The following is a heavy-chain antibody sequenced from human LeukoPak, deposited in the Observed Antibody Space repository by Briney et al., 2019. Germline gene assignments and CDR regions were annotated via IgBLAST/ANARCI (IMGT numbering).Heavy chain of an antibody. V-gene: IGHV4-38-2*02. D-gene: IGHD3-10*01. CDR2: IYHSGST. Sequence: PSETLSLTCTVSGYSISSGYYWGWIRQPPGKGLEWIGSIYHSGSTYYNPSLKSRVTISVDTSKNQFSLKLSSVTAADTAVYYCARVWFGESNYYFDYWGQGTLVTVSS. J-gene: IGHJ4*02. CDR3: ARVWFGESNYYFDY. CDR1: GYSISSGYY.